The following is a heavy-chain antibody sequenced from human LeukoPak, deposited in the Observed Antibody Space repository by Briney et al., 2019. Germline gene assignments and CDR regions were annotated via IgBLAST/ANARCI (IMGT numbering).Heavy chain of an antibody. CDR2: IKQDGSAK. CDR3: AKSIPYGTTWYGRSDY. Sequence: PGGSLRLSCAASGFTFSSYWMSWVRQAPGKGLEWVANIKQDGSAKYYVDSVKGRFTISRDNAMNSLYLQMNSLRAEDTAIYYCAKSIPYGTTWYGRSDYWGQGTLVTVSS. V-gene: IGHV3-7*03. J-gene: IGHJ4*02. CDR1: GFTFSSYW. D-gene: IGHD6-13*01.